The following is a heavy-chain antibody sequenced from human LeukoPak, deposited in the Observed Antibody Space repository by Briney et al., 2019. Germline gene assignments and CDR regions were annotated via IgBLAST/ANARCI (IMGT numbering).Heavy chain of an antibody. CDR2: ISWNSGSI. CDR1: GFTFDDYA. CDR3: AKDPTRNYDFWSGYYFYGMDV. J-gene: IGHJ6*02. V-gene: IGHV3-9*01. D-gene: IGHD3-3*01. Sequence: GRSLRLSCAASGFTFDDYAMHWVRQAPGKGLEWVSGISWNSGSIGYADSVKGRFTISRDNVKNSLYLQMNSLRAEDTALYYCAKDPTRNYDFWSGYYFYGMDVWGQGTTVTVSS.